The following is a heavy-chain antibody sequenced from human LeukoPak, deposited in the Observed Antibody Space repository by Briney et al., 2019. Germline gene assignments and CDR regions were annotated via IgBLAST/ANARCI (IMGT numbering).Heavy chain of an antibody. CDR2: INPNSGGT. Sequence: ASVKVSCKASGYTFTGYYMHWVRQAPGQGLEWMGWINPNSGGTNYAQKFQGRVTMTRDTSISTAYMGLSRLRSDDTAVYYCARDYSMGLDYYYYYMDVWGKGTTVTVSS. D-gene: IGHD4-11*01. CDR3: ARDYSMGLDYYYYYMDV. J-gene: IGHJ6*03. CDR1: GYTFTGYY. V-gene: IGHV1-2*02.